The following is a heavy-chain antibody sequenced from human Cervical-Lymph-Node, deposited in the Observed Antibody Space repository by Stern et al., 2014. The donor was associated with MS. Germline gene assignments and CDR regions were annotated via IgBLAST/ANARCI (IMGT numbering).Heavy chain of an antibody. J-gene: IGHJ6*02. CDR3: AKDHGGILTGRDYGLDV. V-gene: IGHV3-30*18. CDR1: GFTFSDYG. Sequence: VQLVESGGGVVRPGTSLRLSCVGTGFTFSDYGMHWVRQAPGKGLEWGAVVSSDGSVTFYGDAVKGRCAISRDDSKNTVYLEMNSPRPEDTAVYFCAKDHGGILTGRDYGLDVWGQGTTVTVSS. D-gene: IGHD3-9*01. CDR2: VSSDGSVT.